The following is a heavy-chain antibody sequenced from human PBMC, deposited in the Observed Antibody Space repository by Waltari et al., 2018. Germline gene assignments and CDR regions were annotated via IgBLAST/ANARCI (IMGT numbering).Heavy chain of an antibody. V-gene: IGHV4-59*01. J-gene: IGHJ4*02. Sequence: QVQLQESGPGLVKPSETLTRTCTVSGGSIRSDWWNWIRQPPGKGQEWIGYVSYGGGTNYNASLKSRVTMLRDTSKNQVSLTLTSVTAADTALYYCGRSSGPYNSLDSWGQGALVTVSS. CDR2: VSYGGGT. CDR3: GRSSGPYNSLDS. D-gene: IGHD1-1*01. CDR1: GGSIRSDW.